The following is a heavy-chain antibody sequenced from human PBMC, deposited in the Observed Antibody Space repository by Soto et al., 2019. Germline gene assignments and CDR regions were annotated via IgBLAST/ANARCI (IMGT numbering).Heavy chain of an antibody. CDR1: GFTFSNYN. V-gene: IGHV3-21*06. Sequence: EVQLVESGGGLVQPGGSLRLSYAASGFTFSNYNMNWVRQAPGKGLEWVSCISATGSFTFYVDSMRGRVSIFRDNAKNSLYLQMHSLRVEDTAVYYCTRARIDSGSLSESMAYWGQGTLVTVSS. J-gene: IGHJ4*02. CDR2: ISATGSFT. CDR3: TRARIDSGSLSESMAY. D-gene: IGHD3-10*01.